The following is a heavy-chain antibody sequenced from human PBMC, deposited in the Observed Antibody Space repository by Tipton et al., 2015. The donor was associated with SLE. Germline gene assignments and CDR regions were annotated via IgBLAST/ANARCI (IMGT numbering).Heavy chain of an antibody. D-gene: IGHD4-17*01. V-gene: IGHV4-34*01. CDR2: INHSGST. J-gene: IGHJ6*02. Sequence: PSLTCAVYGGSFSGYYWSWIRQPPGKGLEWIGEINHSGSTNYNPSLKSRVTISVDTSKNQFSLKLSSVTAADTAVYYCARVGYGDYGRGYYGMDVWGQGTTVTVSS. CDR3: ARVGYGDYGRGYYGMDV. CDR1: GGSFSGYY.